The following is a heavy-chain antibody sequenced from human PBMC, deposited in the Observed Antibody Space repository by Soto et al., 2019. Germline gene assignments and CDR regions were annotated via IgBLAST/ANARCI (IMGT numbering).Heavy chain of an antibody. Sequence: QVQLVESGGGVVQPGRSLRLSCAASGFYFSDSNMHWVRKAPGKGLQWVARISKEGTFKYYADSLKGRFTISRDNSGNIIYLHINSLSAEDTAVYFCVKGSLPGGYGTTFDSWGQGILVTVSS. CDR2: ISKEGTFK. V-gene: IGHV3-30*19. J-gene: IGHJ4*02. D-gene: IGHD5-12*01. CDR3: VKGSLPGGYGTTFDS. CDR1: GFYFSDSN.